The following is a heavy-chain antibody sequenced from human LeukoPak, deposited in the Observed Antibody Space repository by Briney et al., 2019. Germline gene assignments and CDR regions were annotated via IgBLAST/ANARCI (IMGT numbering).Heavy chain of an antibody. Sequence: GGPLRLSCAASGFAFGNYAMGWVRQAPGKGLEWVSSIDSSGSYTPSADSVKGRFTISRDNSENTVYLQMNSLRAEDTAVYSCAEISTVTANFDHWGQGTLVTVSS. D-gene: IGHD4-17*01. CDR1: GFAFGNYA. V-gene: IGHV3-23*01. CDR2: IDSSGSYT. J-gene: IGHJ4*02. CDR3: AEISTVTANFDH.